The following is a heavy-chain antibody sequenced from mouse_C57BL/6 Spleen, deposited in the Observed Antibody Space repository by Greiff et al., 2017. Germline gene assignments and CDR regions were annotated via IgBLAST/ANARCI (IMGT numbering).Heavy chain of an antibody. V-gene: IGHV1-5*01. CDR3: TRSPYYYGSSYVWYFDV. CDR1: GYTFTSYW. D-gene: IGHD1-1*01. CDR2: IYPGNSDT. J-gene: IGHJ1*03. Sequence: VQLQQSGTVLARPGASVKMSCKTSGYTFTSYWMHWVKQRPGQGLEWIGAIYPGNSDTSYNQKFKGKAKLTAVTSASTAYMELSSLTNEDSAVYYCTRSPYYYGSSYVWYFDVWGTGTTVTVSS.